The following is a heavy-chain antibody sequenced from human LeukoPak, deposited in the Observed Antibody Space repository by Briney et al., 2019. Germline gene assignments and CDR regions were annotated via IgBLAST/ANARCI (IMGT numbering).Heavy chain of an antibody. Sequence: PSETLSLTCTVSSGSISSSSYYWGWIRQPPGKGLEWIGSIYYSGSTYYNPSLKSRVTISVDTSKNQFSLKLSSVTAADTAVYYCARGRGSSWYFDYWGQGTLVTVSS. CDR3: ARGRGSSWYFDY. D-gene: IGHD6-13*01. CDR1: SGSISSSSYY. J-gene: IGHJ4*02. CDR2: IYYSGST. V-gene: IGHV4-39*01.